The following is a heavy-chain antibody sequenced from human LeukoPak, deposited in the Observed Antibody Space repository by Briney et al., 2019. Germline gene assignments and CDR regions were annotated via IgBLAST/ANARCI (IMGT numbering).Heavy chain of an antibody. V-gene: IGHV4-59*01. D-gene: IGHD3-16*01. CDR2: IYYSGST. J-gene: IGHJ5*02. CDR3: ATGGRRWFDP. CDR1: GDSINNYY. Sequence: PSETLSLTCTVSGDSINNYYWSWIRQPPGKGLEWIAYIYYSGSTSYNPSLKSRVTISVDTSKNQLYLNLSSVTAADTAVYYCATGGRRWFDPWGQGTLVTVSS.